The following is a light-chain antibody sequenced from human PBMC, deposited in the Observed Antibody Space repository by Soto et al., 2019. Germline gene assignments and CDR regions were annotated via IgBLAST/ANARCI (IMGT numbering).Light chain of an antibody. J-gene: IGKJ1*01. CDR3: QQSYSTLWT. V-gene: IGKV1-39*01. CDR2: DAS. CDR1: QSINRW. Sequence: IHRTHSPATLSASILYTVTITCLASQSINRWLAWYQQKPGEAPKLLIYDASSLQSGVPSRFSGSGSGTDFTLTISSLQPEDFATYYCQQSYSTLWTFGQGTKVDIK.